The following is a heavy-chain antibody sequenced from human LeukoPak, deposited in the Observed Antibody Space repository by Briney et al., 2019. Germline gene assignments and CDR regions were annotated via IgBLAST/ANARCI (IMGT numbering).Heavy chain of an antibody. J-gene: IGHJ4*02. V-gene: IGHV3-30*02. CDR2: IRNNGDNK. CDR1: GFTFSTYG. D-gene: IGHD3-3*01. CDR3: ARLREIPVFGVVTKSTSYFDY. Sequence: GGSLRLSCAASGFTFSTYGMHWVRQAPGKGLEWVSFIRNNGDNKYYADSVKGRFTISRDNAKNSLYLQMNSLRAEDTAVYYCARLREIPVFGVVTKSTSYFDYWGQGTLVTVSS.